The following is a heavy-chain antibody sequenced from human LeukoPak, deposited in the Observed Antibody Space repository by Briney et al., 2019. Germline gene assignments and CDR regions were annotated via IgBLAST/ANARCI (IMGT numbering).Heavy chain of an antibody. J-gene: IGHJ3*02. CDR2: GYYSGST. V-gene: IGHV4-39*01. CDR3: ARWVTTSTTGAFDI. D-gene: IGHD1-1*01. Sequence: SETLSLTCTVSGGSISSGVNYWGWIRQAPGKGLEWIGSGYYSGSTYYNPSLKSRVTIYVDTSKTQFSLRLSSVTAADTAVYHCARWVTTSTTGAFDIWGQGTMVTVSS. CDR1: GGSISSGVNY.